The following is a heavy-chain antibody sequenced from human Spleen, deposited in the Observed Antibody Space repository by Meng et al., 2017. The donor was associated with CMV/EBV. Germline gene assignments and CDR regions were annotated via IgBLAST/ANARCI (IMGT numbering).Heavy chain of an antibody. D-gene: IGHD2-2*01. V-gene: IGHV1-2*02. CDR1: YTFTGNK. CDR3: ARGGAYCSSTSCWFDP. J-gene: IGHJ5*02. CDR2: INNNSGGK. Sequence: YTFTGNKMDWVRQDDGQGLEWMGWINNNSGGKKYEKKIKGRVTMNRDTSISTAYMELSRLRSDDTAVYYCARGGAYCSSTSCWFDPWGQGTLVTVSS.